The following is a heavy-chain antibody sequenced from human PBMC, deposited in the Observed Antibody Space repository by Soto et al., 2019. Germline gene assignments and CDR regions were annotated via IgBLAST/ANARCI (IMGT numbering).Heavy chain of an antibody. CDR1: GGSISSYY. CDR3: ARSPVTTHYFDY. D-gene: IGHD4-17*01. CDR2: IYYSGST. Sequence: SETLSLTCAVSGGSISSYYWSWIRQPPGKGLEWIGYIYYSGSTNYNPSLKSRVTISVDTSKNQFSLKLSSVTAADTAAYYCARSPVTTHYFDYWGQGTLVTVSS. V-gene: IGHV4-59*01. J-gene: IGHJ4*02.